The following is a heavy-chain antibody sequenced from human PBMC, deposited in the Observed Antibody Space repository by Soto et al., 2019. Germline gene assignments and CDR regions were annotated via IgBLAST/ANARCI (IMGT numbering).Heavy chain of an antibody. V-gene: IGHV3-23*01. CDR1: GFTFSTYA. CDR2: ISGSGDGT. J-gene: IGHJ4*02. CDR3: TTDRTIFEFDY. D-gene: IGHD3-3*01. Sequence: EVQLLESGGGLVQPGGSLRLYCVASGFTFSTYAMNWVRQAPGKGLEWVSAISGSGDGTYYADSVKGRFTISRDDSKNTLYLQMNSLKTEDTAVYYCTTDRTIFEFDYWGQGTLVTVSS.